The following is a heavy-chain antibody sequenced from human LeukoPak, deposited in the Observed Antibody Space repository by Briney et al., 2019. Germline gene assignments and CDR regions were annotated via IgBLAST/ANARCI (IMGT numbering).Heavy chain of an antibody. CDR3: ARDVYYYDSSGYHYYYYMDV. Sequence: PGGSLRLSCAASTFVVSSHYMSWVRQAPGKGLEWVSVIYSGGSTYYADSVKGRFTISRDNSKNTLYLQMNSLRAEDTAVYYCARDVYYYDSSGYHYYYYMDVWGKGTTVTVSS. D-gene: IGHD3-22*01. CDR2: IYSGGST. J-gene: IGHJ6*03. CDR1: TFVVSSHY. V-gene: IGHV3-53*01.